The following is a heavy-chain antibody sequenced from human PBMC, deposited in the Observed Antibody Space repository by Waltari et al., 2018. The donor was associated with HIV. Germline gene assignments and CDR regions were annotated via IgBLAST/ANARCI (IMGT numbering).Heavy chain of an antibody. J-gene: IGHJ4*02. D-gene: IGHD3-16*01. V-gene: IGHV4-4*07. CDR3: AREDYDQFWGSPLYIFDS. Sequence: WSWVRQSAGRGLEWIGRINTRGDTKYNPSLKGRVVMSIDAPRKMFFLNLTSISAADTGTYFCAREDYDQFWGSPLYIFDSWGLGTVITVSS. CDR2: INTRGDT.